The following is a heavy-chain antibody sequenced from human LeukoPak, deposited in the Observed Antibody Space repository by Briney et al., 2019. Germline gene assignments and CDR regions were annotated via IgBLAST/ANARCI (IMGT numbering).Heavy chain of an antibody. D-gene: IGHD3-16*01. J-gene: IGHJ5*02. Sequence: PSQTLSLTCAVSGFSISSGGYSWSWIRQPPGKGLEWIGYIYHSGSTYYNPSLKSRVTISVDRSKNQFSLKLSSVTAADTAVYYCARGRNDYVWGSHANWFDPWGQGTLVTVSS. V-gene: IGHV4-30-2*01. CDR2: IYHSGST. CDR3: ARGRNDYVWGSHANWFDP. CDR1: GFSISSGGYS.